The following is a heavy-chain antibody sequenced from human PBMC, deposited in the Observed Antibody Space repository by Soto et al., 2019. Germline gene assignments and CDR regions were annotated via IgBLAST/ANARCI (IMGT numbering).Heavy chain of an antibody. CDR2: IIPIFGAA. CDR1: GGSVSNYA. J-gene: IGHJ4*02. D-gene: IGHD6-25*01. Sequence: QVQMVQSGAEVKKPGSSVKVSCRASGGSVSNYAFSWVRQAPGEGLEWMGGIIPIFGAADYAQKFQGRVTITADDSTNTVYMELSSLRSEDTAVYYCARDAGSTIAAAPFDSWGQGTLVTVSS. V-gene: IGHV1-69*01. CDR3: ARDAGSTIAAAPFDS.